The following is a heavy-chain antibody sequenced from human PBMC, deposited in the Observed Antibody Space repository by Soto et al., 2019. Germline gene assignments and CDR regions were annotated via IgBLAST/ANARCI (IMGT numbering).Heavy chain of an antibody. CDR3: ARDQEEYYYDSSGYYGNWFDP. V-gene: IGHV1-69*13. CDR2: IIPIFGTA. CDR1: GGTFSSYA. D-gene: IGHD3-22*01. J-gene: IGHJ5*02. Sequence: ASVKVSCKASGGTFSSYAISWVRQAPGQGLEWMGGIIPIFGTANYAQKFQGRVTITADESTSTAYMELSSLRSEDTAVYYCARDQEEYYYDSSGYYGNWFDPWGQGTLVTVSS.